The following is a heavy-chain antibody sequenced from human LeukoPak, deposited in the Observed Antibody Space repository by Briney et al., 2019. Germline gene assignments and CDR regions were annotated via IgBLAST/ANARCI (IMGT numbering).Heavy chain of an antibody. Sequence: GASVKVSCKASGYTFTSYYMHWVRQAPGQGLEWMGIINPSGGSTSYAQKFQGRVTMTRDTSTSTVYMELSSLRSEDTAVYYCAREKGSHIAVAGLAFDYWGQGTLVTVSS. CDR3: AREKGSHIAVAGLAFDY. CDR1: GYTFTSYY. V-gene: IGHV1-46*01. J-gene: IGHJ4*02. D-gene: IGHD6-19*01. CDR2: INPSGGST.